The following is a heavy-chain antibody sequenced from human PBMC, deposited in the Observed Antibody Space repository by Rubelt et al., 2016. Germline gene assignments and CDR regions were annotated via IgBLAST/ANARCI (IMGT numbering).Heavy chain of an antibody. J-gene: IGHJ4*02. D-gene: IGHD1-14*01. Sequence: EVQLVESGGGLVKPGGSLRLSCAASGFTFSSYSMNWVRQAPGKGLEWVSSISSSSSSIYYADSVKGRFTISRDNSKNTLYLQMNSLRAEDTAVYYCLIPEGDFWGQGTLVTVSA. CDR2: ISSSSSSI. CDR3: LIPEGDF. CDR1: GFTFSSYS. V-gene: IGHV3-21*04.